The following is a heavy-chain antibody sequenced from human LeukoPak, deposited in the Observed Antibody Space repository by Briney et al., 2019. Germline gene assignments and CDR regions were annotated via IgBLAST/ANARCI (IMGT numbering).Heavy chain of an antibody. Sequence: PGGSLRLSCAASGFTFNNYWIHWVRQVPGKDLVWVSRIDGDASRTNYADSVKGRFTISRDNVKNMVYLQMSSLTVEDTAVYCCARYCNGDTCDGALDLWGQGTLVTVSS. CDR1: GFTFNNYW. CDR3: ARYCNGDTCDGALDL. D-gene: IGHD2-15*01. J-gene: IGHJ3*01. V-gene: IGHV3-74*01. CDR2: IDGDASRT.